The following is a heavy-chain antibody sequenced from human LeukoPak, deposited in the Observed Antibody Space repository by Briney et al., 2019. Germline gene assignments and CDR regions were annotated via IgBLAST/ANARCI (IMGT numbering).Heavy chain of an antibody. D-gene: IGHD3-22*01. CDR3: ARQYYYDSSGYWSLDP. CDR2: IFPSGST. J-gene: IGHJ5*02. CDR1: GCSIGSYY. Sequence: PETLSLTCTASGCSIGSYYWSWIRQPPGKGLQWMGYIFPSGSTKFNPSLKSRVTISIDTSKIHFSLKLTSVTAADTAVYDCARQYYYDSSGYWSLDPWGQGILVTVSS. V-gene: IGHV4-4*09.